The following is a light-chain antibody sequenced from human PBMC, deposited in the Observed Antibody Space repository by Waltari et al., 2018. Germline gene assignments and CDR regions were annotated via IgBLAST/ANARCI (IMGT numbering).Light chain of an antibody. CDR1: SSDVVSYDY. V-gene: IGLV2-11*01. J-gene: IGLJ3*02. CDR2: DVY. Sequence: HSALTQPRSVSGSPGQSVTISCSGTSSDVVSYDYITWFQQHPGKAPTLIIYDVYKRPSGVPARLSGSKSGNTASLTISGLQAEDEAEYYCCAYAGTYTWVFGGGTKLTVL. CDR3: CAYAGTYTWV.